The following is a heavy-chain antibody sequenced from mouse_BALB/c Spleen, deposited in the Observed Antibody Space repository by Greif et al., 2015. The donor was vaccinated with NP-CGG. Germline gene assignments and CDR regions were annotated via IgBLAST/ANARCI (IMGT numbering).Heavy chain of an antibody. J-gene: IGHJ2*01. Sequence: DVMLVESGGGLVKPGGSLKLSCAASGFTFSSYAMSWVRQTPEKRLEWVASISSGGSTYYPDSVKGRFTISRDNARNILYLQMSSLRSEDTAMYYCARRRGVPYYFDYWGQGTTLTVSS. D-gene: IGHD5-1*01. V-gene: IGHV5-6-5*01. CDR1: GFTFSSYA. CDR3: ARRRGVPYYFDY. CDR2: ISSGGST.